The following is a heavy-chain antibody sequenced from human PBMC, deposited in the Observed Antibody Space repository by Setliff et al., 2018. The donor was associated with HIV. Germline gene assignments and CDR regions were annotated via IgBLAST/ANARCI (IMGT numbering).Heavy chain of an antibody. Sequence: SVKVSCKASGYTFTSYAMNWVRQAPGQGLEWMGWINTNTGNPTYAQGFTGRFVFSLDTSVSTAYLQISSLKAEDTAVYYCARTYSSGWSDYYYYMDVWGKGTTVTVS. CDR2: INTNTGNP. J-gene: IGHJ6*03. D-gene: IGHD6-19*01. V-gene: IGHV7-4-1*02. CDR3: ARTYSSGWSDYYYYMDV. CDR1: GYTFTSYA.